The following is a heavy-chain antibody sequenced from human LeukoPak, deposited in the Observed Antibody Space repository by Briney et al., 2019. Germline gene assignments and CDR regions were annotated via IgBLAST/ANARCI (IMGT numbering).Heavy chain of an antibody. J-gene: IGHJ5*02. CDR3: ARELPRHWTTGEVNWFDP. CDR1: GGTFSSYA. D-gene: IGHD1-1*01. CDR2: IIPIFGTA. Sequence: ASVKVSCKASGGTFSSYAISWVRQAPGQGLEWMGGIIPIFGTANYAQKFQGRVTITTDESTSTAYMELSSLRSEDTAVYYCARELPRHWTTGEVNWFDPWGQGTLVTVSS. V-gene: IGHV1-69*05.